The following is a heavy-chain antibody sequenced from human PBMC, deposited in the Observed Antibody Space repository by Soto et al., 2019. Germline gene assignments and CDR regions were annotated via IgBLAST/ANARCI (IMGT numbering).Heavy chain of an antibody. J-gene: IGHJ6*02. CDR1: GFTFSSYW. V-gene: IGHV3-74*01. D-gene: IGHD3-22*01. Sequence: GGSLRLSCAASGFTFSSYWMHWVRQAPGKGLVWVSRINSDGSSTSYADSVKGRFTISRDNAKNTLYLQMNSLRAEDTAVYYCARVDDRGLKYYYYGMDVWGQGTTVTVSS. CDR2: INSDGSST. CDR3: ARVDDRGLKYYYYGMDV.